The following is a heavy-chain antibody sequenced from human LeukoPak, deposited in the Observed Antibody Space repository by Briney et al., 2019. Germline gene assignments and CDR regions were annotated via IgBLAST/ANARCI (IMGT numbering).Heavy chain of an antibody. Sequence: SGPTLVQPTQTLTLTCTFSGFSLTTPGMCVSWFRQPPGKALEWLALITWDDDQKYSASLKTRVTISRDTSRKQVVLTMTNMDPSDTATFFCARIHRGGDGYVPDYWGQGMLVTVSS. CDR3: ARIHRGGDGYVPDY. D-gene: IGHD5-24*01. J-gene: IGHJ4*01. V-gene: IGHV2-70*13. CDR2: ITWDDDQ. CDR1: GFSLTTPGMC.